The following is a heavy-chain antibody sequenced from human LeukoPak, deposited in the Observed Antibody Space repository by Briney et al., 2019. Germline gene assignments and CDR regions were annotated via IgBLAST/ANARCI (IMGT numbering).Heavy chain of an antibody. D-gene: IGHD2-2*01. CDR2: INPNSGDT. J-gene: IGHJ5*02. CDR3: ARAKWESSTTCYGA. Sequence: GASVKVSCKASGYTFTGYYIHWVRQAPGQGLEWMGWINPNSGDTNYAQKLQGRVTMTRDTSISTAYMELSSLKSDDTAVYYCARAKWESSTTCYGAWGQGTLVTVSS. CDR1: GYTFTGYY. V-gene: IGHV1-2*02.